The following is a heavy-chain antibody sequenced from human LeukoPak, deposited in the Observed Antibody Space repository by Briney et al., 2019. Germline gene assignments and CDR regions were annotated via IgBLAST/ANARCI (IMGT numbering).Heavy chain of an antibody. Sequence: TSETLSLTCTVSGGSISSSSYYWGWIRQPPGKGLEWIGSIYYSGSTYYNPSLKSRVTISVDTSKNQFSLKLSSVTAADTAVYYCASTSSSWYSLDYWGQGTLVTVSS. CDR3: ASTSSSWYSLDY. CDR2: IYYSGST. D-gene: IGHD6-13*01. CDR1: GGSISSSSYY. J-gene: IGHJ4*02. V-gene: IGHV4-39*01.